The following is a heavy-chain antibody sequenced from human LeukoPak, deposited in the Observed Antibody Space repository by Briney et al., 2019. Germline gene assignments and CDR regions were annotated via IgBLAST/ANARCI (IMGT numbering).Heavy chain of an antibody. J-gene: IGHJ6*02. CDR2: ISYDGSNK. D-gene: IGHD4-17*01. Sequence: GGSLRLSCGASGFTFSSYAMHWVRQAPGKGLEWVAVISYDGSNKYYADSVKGRFTISRDNSKNTLYLQMNSLRAEDTAVYYCARGTTVTILYYYGMDVWGQGTTVTVSS. V-gene: IGHV3-30*04. CDR3: ARGTTVTILYYYGMDV. CDR1: GFTFSSYA.